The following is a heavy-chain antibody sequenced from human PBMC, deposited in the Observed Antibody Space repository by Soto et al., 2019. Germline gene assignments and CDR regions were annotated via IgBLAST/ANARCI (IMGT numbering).Heavy chain of an antibody. J-gene: IGHJ5*02. V-gene: IGHV3-30-3*01. D-gene: IGHD3-22*01. Sequence: PGGSLRLSCAASGFTFSSYAMHWVRQAPGKGLEWVAVISYDGSNKYYADSVKGRFTISRDNSKNTLYLQMNSLRAEDTAVYYCARDDSSGYRITPPWFDPWGQGTLVTVSS. CDR1: GFTFSSYA. CDR2: ISYDGSNK. CDR3: ARDDSSGYRITPPWFDP.